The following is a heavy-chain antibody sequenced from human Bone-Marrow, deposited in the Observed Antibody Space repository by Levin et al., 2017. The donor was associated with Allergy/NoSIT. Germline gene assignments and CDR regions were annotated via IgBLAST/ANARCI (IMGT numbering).Heavy chain of an antibody. CDR3: ARAISMTVADSRGLDY. Sequence: GESLKISCSASGFTFSGYIMHWVRQAPGKGLEWVAVISYDGSNKYYGDTVKGRFTVSRDNSNNTLHLQMNSLRVEDTAVYYCARAISMTVADSRGLDYWGQGTLVTVSS. CDR1: GFTFSGYI. D-gene: IGHD3-22*01. J-gene: IGHJ4*02. V-gene: IGHV3-30-3*01. CDR2: ISYDGSNK.